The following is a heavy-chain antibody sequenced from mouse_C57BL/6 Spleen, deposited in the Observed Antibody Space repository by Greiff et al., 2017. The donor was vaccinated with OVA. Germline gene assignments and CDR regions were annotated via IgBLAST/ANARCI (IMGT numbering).Heavy chain of an antibody. D-gene: IGHD2-1*01. V-gene: IGHV3-6*01. CDR2: ISYDGSN. CDR1: GYSIPSGYY. CDR3: AREGEGGYYDYAMDY. Sequence: EVQLQESGPGLVKPSQSLSLTCSVTGYSIPSGYYWNWIRQFPGNKLEWMGYISYDGSNNYNPSLKNRISITRDTSKNQFFLKLNSVTTEDTATYYCAREGEGGYYDYAMDYWGQGTSVTVSS. J-gene: IGHJ4*01.